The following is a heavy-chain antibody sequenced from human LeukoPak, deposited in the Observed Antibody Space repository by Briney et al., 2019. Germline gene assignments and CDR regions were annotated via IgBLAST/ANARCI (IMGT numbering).Heavy chain of an antibody. CDR3: ARVGSVTNFGVVSYYFDY. D-gene: IGHD3-3*01. CDR1: GYSFDYYW. Sequence: GESLKISCQASGYSFDYYWIAWVRQMPGKGLEWMGIIYPDDSDSTYRPSFQGQVTISVHKSINTAYLQWSSLKASNTAIYYCARVGSVTNFGVVSYYFDYWGQGTLVTVSS. V-gene: IGHV5-51*01. J-gene: IGHJ4*02. CDR2: IYPDDSDS.